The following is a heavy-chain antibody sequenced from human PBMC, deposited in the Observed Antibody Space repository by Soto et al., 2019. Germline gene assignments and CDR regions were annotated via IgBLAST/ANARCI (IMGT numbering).Heavy chain of an antibody. V-gene: IGHV5-10-1*01. CDR3: ARLPRYYYYGMDV. CDR2: IDPSDSYT. CDR1: GYSFTSSW. J-gene: IGHJ6*02. Sequence: PVESLKSSCKGSGYSFTSSWISWLRQMPGKGLEWMGRIDPSDSYTNYSPSFQGHVTISADKSISTAYLQWSSLKASDTAMYYCARLPRYYYYGMDVWGQGTTVTVS.